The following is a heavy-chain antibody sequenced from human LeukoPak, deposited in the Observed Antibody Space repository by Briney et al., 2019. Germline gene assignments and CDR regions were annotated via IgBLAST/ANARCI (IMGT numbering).Heavy chain of an antibody. Sequence: GGSLRLSCVASGFTFSSYSIYWVRRAPGKGLEWVSYISSGGRTIYYADSVKGRFTISRDNAKNSLYLHMNRLRTEDTAVYYCARCYCRGGSCYSGDAFDIWGQGTMVTVSS. V-gene: IGHV3-48*01. CDR1: GFTFSSYS. D-gene: IGHD2-15*01. CDR3: ARCYCRGGSCYSGDAFDI. CDR2: ISSGGRTI. J-gene: IGHJ3*02.